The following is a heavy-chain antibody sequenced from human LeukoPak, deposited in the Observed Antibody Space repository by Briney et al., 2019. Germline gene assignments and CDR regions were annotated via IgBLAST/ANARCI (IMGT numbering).Heavy chain of an antibody. J-gene: IGHJ6*02. CDR1: GFTFSSSS. D-gene: IGHD2-15*01. CDR3: ARACSGGSCYSPQYYYYGMDV. CDR2: ISSRSGYI. Sequence: GGSLRLSCAASGFTFSSSSMNSVRQAPGKGLQWVSSISSRSGYIYYADSVKGRFTISRDNANNSVYLQMNGLRAEDTAVYYCARACSGGSCYSPQYYYYGMDVWGQGTTVTVSS. V-gene: IGHV3-21*01.